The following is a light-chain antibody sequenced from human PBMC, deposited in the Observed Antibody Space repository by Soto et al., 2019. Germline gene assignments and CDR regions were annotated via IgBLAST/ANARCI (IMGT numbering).Light chain of an antibody. V-gene: IGLV2-8*01. CDR3: VSFAGGTYV. J-gene: IGLJ1*01. CDR1: SSDVGAYIF. Sequence: VLTQPPSASGSPGQSVTISCTGTSSDVGAYIFVSWYQQHPGKAPKLMVYDVNRRPPGVPDRFFGSKSGNTASLTVSGLQAEDEADYYCVSFAGGTYVFGTGTKVTVL. CDR2: DVN.